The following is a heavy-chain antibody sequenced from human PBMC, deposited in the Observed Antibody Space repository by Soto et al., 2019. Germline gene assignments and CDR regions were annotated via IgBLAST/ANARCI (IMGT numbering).Heavy chain of an antibody. D-gene: IGHD5-18*01. CDR2: IYSSGDT. Sequence: PSQTLCLSCTLSGGSRDHYDGTCIRQPPGKGLEYIGYIYSSGDTNYNPSLKGRVTMTVDTSKNQFSLKLRAVTAADTAVYSCARFPGYPYYFAYWSLGTLVIVS. CDR1: GGSRDHYD. J-gene: IGHJ4*02. CDR3: ARFPGYPYYFAY. V-gene: IGHV4-59*01.